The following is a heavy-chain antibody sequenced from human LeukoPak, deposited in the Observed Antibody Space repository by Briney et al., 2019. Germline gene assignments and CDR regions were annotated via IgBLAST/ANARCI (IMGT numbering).Heavy chain of an antibody. V-gene: IGHV3-74*01. CDR1: GFTFRTYW. Sequence: GGSLRLSCAVSGFTFRTYWMRWVRQVPGEGLVWVSRINEDGSITNYADSVKGRFSISRDNAKNTLYLQMNSLRAEDTAVYYCGRDLGGRSGYWGQGTLVTVSS. CDR2: INEDGSIT. J-gene: IGHJ4*02. CDR3: GRDLGGRSGY. D-gene: IGHD1-26*01.